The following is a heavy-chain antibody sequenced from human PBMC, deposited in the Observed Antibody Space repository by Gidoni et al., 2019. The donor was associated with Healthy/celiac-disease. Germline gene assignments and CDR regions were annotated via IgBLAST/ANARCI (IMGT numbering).Heavy chain of an antibody. J-gene: IGHJ4*02. CDR1: GGSISSSSYY. CDR2: IYYSGST. CDR3: ARRAYVFWSGWVLFDY. Sequence: QLQLQESGPGLVKPSETLSLTCTVSGGSISSSSYYWGWIRQPPGKGLEWIGSIYYSGSTYYNPSLKSRVTISVDTAKNQFSLKLSSVTAADTAVYYCARRAYVFWSGWVLFDYWGQGTLVTVSS. V-gene: IGHV4-39*01. D-gene: IGHD3-3*01.